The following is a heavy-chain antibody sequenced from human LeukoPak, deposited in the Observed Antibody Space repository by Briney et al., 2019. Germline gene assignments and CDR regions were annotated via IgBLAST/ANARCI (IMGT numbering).Heavy chain of an antibody. V-gene: IGHV1-46*01. CDR1: GYSFSDYY. CDR3: ARKRDGYRDPGDAFDI. Sequence: ASVKVSCTASGYSFSDYYIHWLRQAPGQGLEWMGIINPSGGSTSYAQKFQGRVTMTRDMSTSTVYMELSSLRSEDTAVYYCARKRDGYRDPGDAFDIWGQGTMVTVSS. J-gene: IGHJ3*02. D-gene: IGHD5-24*01. CDR2: INPSGGST.